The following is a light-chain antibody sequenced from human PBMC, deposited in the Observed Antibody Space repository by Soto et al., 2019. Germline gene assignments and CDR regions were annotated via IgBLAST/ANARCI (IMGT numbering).Light chain of an antibody. Sequence: DIQMTQSASTLSASVGDRVSINSRASQSISAWLAWYQQKPGKAPILLIYKASTLEIGVPSRFSGSGSGTEFTLTISSLQPDDVATYYCQQYNDYSWTFGQGTKVDIK. CDR1: QSISAW. CDR2: KAS. V-gene: IGKV1-5*03. J-gene: IGKJ1*01. CDR3: QQYNDYSWT.